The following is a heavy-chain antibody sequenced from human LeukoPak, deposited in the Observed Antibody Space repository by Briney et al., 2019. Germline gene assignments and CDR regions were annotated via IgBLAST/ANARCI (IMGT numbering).Heavy chain of an antibody. J-gene: IGHJ4*02. CDR3: ARGRTRYDSSGYYHLSTDY. D-gene: IGHD3-22*01. V-gene: IGHV1-69*06. CDR2: IIPIFGTA. Sequence: SVKVSCKASGYTFTGYYMHWVRQAPGQGLEWMGGIIPIFGTANYAQKFQGRVTITADKSTSTAYMELSSLRSEDTAVYYCARGRTRYDSSGYYHLSTDYWGQGTLVTVSS. CDR1: GYTFTGYY.